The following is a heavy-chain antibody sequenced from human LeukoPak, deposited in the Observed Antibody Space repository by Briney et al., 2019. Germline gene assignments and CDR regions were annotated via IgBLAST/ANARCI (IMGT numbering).Heavy chain of an antibody. D-gene: IGHD2-21*02. J-gene: IGHJ6*02. Sequence: GGSLRLSCAASGFTFSSYAMHWVRQAPGKGLECVAVISYDGSNKYYADSVKGRFTISRDNSKNTLYLQMNSLRAEDTAVYYCARDQSGCGGDCYVDYYYGMDVWGQGTTVTVSS. CDR1: GFTFSSYA. V-gene: IGHV3-30-3*01. CDR3: ARDQSGCGGDCYVDYYYGMDV. CDR2: ISYDGSNK.